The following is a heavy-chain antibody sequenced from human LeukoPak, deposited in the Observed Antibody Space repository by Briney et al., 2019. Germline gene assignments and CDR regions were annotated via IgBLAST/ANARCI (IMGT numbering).Heavy chain of an antibody. CDR2: IGTGGDT. J-gene: IGHJ4*02. V-gene: IGHV3-13*01. CDR3: AGGFLTMRGDGPTFDH. D-gene: IGHD5-24*01. CDR1: GFTFSNYD. Sequence: GGSLRLSCAASGFTFSNYDMEWVRQPPGKPLEWVSHIGTGGDTYYPTPVKGRFTVSRENAKNSLYLQMSSLRVEDTAVYYCAGGFLTMRGDGPTFDHWGQGILVTVSS.